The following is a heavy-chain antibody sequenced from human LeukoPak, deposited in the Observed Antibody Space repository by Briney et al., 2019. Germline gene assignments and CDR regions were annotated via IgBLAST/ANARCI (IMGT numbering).Heavy chain of an antibody. CDR2: LRGDGET. V-gene: IGHV3-23*01. CDR1: GFTFSSYA. Sequence: GGSLRLSCAASGFTFSSYAMSWVRQAPARGLEWVSSLRGDGETFYADFVKGRFTLSRDDSRNTVYLQLNNLRVEDTAIYYCAKANWVSNADAVWWGQGTQVTVSS. D-gene: IGHD1-1*01. CDR3: AKANWVSNADAVW. J-gene: IGHJ4*02.